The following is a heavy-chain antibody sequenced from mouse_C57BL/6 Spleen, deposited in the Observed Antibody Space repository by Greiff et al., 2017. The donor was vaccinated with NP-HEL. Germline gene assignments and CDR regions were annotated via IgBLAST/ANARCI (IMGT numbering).Heavy chain of an antibody. D-gene: IGHD1-1*01. CDR3: TRRDYYGSSPFAY. CDR2: IDPETGGT. Sequence: QVQLQQSGAELVRPGASVTLSCKASGYTFTDYEMHWVKQTPVHGLEWIGAIDPETGGTAYNQKFKGKAILTADKSSSTAYMELRSLTSEDSAVYYCTRRDYYGSSPFAYWGQGTLVTVSA. V-gene: IGHV1-15*01. J-gene: IGHJ3*01. CDR1: GYTFTDYE.